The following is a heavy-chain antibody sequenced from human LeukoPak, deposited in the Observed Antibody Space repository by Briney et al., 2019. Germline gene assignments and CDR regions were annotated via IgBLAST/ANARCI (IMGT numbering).Heavy chain of an antibody. V-gene: IGHV1-2*02. CDR3: ARPYCSSTSCYENWFDP. D-gene: IGHD2-2*01. CDR2: INPNSGGT. CDR1: GYTFTGYY. Sequence: ASVKVSCKASGYTFTGYYMHWVRQAPGQRLEWMGWINPNSGGTNYAQKFQGRVTMTRDTSISTAYMELSRLRSDDTAVYYCARPYCSSTSCYENWFDPWGQGTLVTVSS. J-gene: IGHJ5*02.